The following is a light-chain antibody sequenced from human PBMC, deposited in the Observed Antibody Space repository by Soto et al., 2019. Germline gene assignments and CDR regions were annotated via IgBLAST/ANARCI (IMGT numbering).Light chain of an antibody. Sequence: DIQMTQSPSSLSASVGDRVTIACRASQGINNFLAWYQQKPGKVPKLLISAASTLQSGVPSRFSGSGSGTDFTLKITRVEAEDLGVYYCMQAVQTPWSFGQGTKVEIK. V-gene: IGKV1-27*01. CDR1: QGINNF. J-gene: IGKJ1*01. CDR2: AAS. CDR3: MQAVQTPWS.